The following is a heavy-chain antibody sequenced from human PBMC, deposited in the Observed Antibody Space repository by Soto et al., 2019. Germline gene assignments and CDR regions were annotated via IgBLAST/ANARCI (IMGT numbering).Heavy chain of an antibody. CDR2: IWYDGSNK. CDR3: ARQGDGDYLAYFDY. CDR1: GFTFSSYG. V-gene: IGHV3-33*01. J-gene: IGHJ4*02. Sequence: QVQLVESGGGVVQPGRSLRLSCAASGFTFSSYGMHWVRQAPSKGLEWVAVIWYDGSNKYYADSVKGRFTISRDNSKNTQYLQMNSLGAEDTVVYYCARQGDGDYLAYFDYWGQGTLVTVSS. D-gene: IGHD4-17*01.